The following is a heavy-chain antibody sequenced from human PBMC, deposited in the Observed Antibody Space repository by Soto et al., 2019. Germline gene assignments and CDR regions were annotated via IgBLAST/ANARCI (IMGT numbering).Heavy chain of an antibody. J-gene: IGHJ4*02. CDR2: IYYSGST. V-gene: IGHV4-31*03. CDR3: ARGIYCTNGVCLDTSLFDQ. CDR1: GGTISRGGYY. Sequence: SQTRCLTGSVSGGTISRGGYYQSWIRPHPGKCLGCAGYIYYSGSTYYNPSLKSRVTISVDTSKNQFSLKLSSVTVADTAVYYCARGIYCTNGVCLDTSLFDQWGQGNLVTVSS. D-gene: IGHD2-8*01.